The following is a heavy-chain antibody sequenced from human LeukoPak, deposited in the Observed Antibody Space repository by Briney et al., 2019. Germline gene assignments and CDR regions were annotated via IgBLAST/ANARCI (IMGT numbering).Heavy chain of an antibody. CDR2: IIPILGIA. D-gene: IGHD3-10*01. Sequence: ASVQVSCKASGGIFSSYAISWVRQAAGQGLEWMGRIIPILGIANYAQKFQGRVTITADKSTSTAYMELSSLRSEDTAVYYCARDRETYYYGSGSYRHWGQGTLVTVSS. V-gene: IGHV1-69*04. CDR3: ARDRETYYYGSGSYRH. CDR1: GGIFSSYA. J-gene: IGHJ4*02.